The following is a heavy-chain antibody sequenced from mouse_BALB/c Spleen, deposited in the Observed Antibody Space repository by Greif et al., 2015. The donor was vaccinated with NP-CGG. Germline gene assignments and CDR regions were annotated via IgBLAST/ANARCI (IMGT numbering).Heavy chain of an antibody. Sequence: VQLQQSGPGLVQPSQSLSITCTVSGFSLTSYGVHWVRQSPGKGLEWLGVIWSGGSTDYNAAFISRLSISKDNPKSXVFFKMNSLQANDTAIYYCARKPYYGNLYYAMDYWGQGTSVTVSS. CDR3: ARKPYYGNLYYAMDY. J-gene: IGHJ4*01. D-gene: IGHD2-10*01. CDR2: IWSGGST. V-gene: IGHV2-2*02. CDR1: GFSLTSYG.